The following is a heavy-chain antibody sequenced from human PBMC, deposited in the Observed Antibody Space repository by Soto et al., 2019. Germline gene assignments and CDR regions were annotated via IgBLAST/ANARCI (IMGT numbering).Heavy chain of an antibody. V-gene: IGHV4-34*01. Sequence: QEQLQQWGAGLLKPSETLSLTCGVDGGFVSSGNYYWSWIRQPPGKGLEWIGEMSHSGGTHFNPSLKSRVTISVYTSKNQFSLKMSSVTAADTALYYCARVERGTATTVVDAFDIWGPGTMVTVSS. J-gene: IGHJ3*02. CDR1: GGFVSSGNYY. D-gene: IGHD1-1*01. CDR3: ARVERGTATTVVDAFDI. CDR2: MSHSGGT.